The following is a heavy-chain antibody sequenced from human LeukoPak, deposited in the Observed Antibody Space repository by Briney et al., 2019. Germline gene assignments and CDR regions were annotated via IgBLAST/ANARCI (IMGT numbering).Heavy chain of an antibody. V-gene: IGHV3-7*01. J-gene: IGHJ4*02. Sequence: GGSLRLSCAASGFTFSSYWMSWVRQAPGKGLEWVANIKQDGSEKYYVDSVKGRFTISRDNAKNSLYLQMNSLRAEDTAVYYCARLELTTAPYYFDCWGQGTLVTVSS. D-gene: IGHD3-22*01. CDR1: GFTFSSYW. CDR3: ARLELTTAPYYFDC. CDR2: IKQDGSEK.